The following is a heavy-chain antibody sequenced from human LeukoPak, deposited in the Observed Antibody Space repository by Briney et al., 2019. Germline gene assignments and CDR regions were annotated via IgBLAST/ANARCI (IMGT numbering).Heavy chain of an antibody. CDR3: AKDLDSTGYYSYGYWGHGY. Sequence: PGGSLRLSCAASGFTFSSYAMNWVRQAPGKGLEWVSLISTSGRAQYADSVKGRFTISRDNSKNTLYLQMNSLRDEDTAVYHCAKDLDSTGYYSYGYWGHGYWGQGTLVTVSS. V-gene: IGHV3-23*01. J-gene: IGHJ4*02. CDR1: GFTFSSYA. D-gene: IGHD3-22*01. CDR2: ISTSGRA.